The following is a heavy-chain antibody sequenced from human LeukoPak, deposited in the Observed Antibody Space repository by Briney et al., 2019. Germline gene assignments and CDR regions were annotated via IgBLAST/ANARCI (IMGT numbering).Heavy chain of an antibody. D-gene: IGHD5-24*01. CDR1: GGSISSYY. CDR3: ARSRDGYRAFDY. Sequence: PSETLSLTCTVSGGSISSYYWSWIRQPPGKGLEWIGYIYYSGSTNYNPSLKSRVTISVDTSKNQFSLKLSSVTAADTAVYYCARSRDGYRAFDYWGQGTLVTVSS. V-gene: IGHV4-59*08. J-gene: IGHJ4*02. CDR2: IYYSGST.